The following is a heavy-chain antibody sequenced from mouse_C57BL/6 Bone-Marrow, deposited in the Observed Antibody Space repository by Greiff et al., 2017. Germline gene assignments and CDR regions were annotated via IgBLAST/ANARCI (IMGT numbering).Heavy chain of an antibody. CDR1: GYTFTSYW. D-gene: IGHD1-1*01. CDR2: IYPSDSET. CDR3: ARGYGRDY. Sequence: VQLQQPGAELVRPGSSVKLSCKASGYTFTSYWMDWVKQRPGQGLEWIGNIYPSDSETHYNQKFKDKATLTVDKSSSTAYMQLSSLTSEDSAVXYCARGYGRDYWGQGTTLTVSS. V-gene: IGHV1-61*01. J-gene: IGHJ2*01.